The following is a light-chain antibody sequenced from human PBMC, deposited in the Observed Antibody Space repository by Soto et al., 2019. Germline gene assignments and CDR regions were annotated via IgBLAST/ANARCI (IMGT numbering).Light chain of an antibody. V-gene: IGLV2-14*01. Sequence: QAALTQPASVSGSAGQSIPISCSGTMRDVGAYNLVSWYQQHPGTAPKLIIYEVRNRPSGISSRFSGSRAGNTASLTISGLQPEDEGDHYCSAYTARSTLVFGGGTKVTVL. CDR2: EVR. CDR3: SAYTARSTLV. CDR1: MRDVGAYNL. J-gene: IGLJ3*02.